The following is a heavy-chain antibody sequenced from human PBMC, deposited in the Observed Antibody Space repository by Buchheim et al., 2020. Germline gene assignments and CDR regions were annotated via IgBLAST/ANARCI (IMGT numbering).Heavy chain of an antibody. CDR2: IYSGGST. J-gene: IGHJ4*02. CDR3: ARERLDYYDSSGYYYSYYFDY. Sequence: EVQLVESGGGLVQPGGSLRLSCAASGFTVSSNYMSWVRQAPGKGLEWVSVIYSGGSTYYADSVEGRFTISRDNSKNTLYLQMNSLRAEDTAVYYCARERLDYYDSSGYYYSYYFDYWGQGTL. D-gene: IGHD3-22*01. CDR1: GFTVSSNY. V-gene: IGHV3-66*01.